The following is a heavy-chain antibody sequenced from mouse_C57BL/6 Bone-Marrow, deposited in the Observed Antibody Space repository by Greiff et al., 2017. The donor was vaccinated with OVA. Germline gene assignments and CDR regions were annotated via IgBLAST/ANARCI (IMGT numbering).Heavy chain of an antibody. Sequence: EVMLVESGGGLVKPGGSLKLSCAASGFTFSSYTMSWVRQTPEKRLEWVATISGGCGNTYYPDSVKGRFTISRDNAKNTLYLQMSSLRSEDTALYYCARQGIYYYGSSYAMDYWGQGTSVTVSS. CDR3: ARQGIYYYGSSYAMDY. V-gene: IGHV5-9*01. CDR2: ISGGCGNT. J-gene: IGHJ4*01. CDR1: GFTFSSYT. D-gene: IGHD1-1*01.